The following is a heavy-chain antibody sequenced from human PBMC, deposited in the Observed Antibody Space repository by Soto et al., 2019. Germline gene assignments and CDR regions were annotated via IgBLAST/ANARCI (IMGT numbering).Heavy chain of an antibody. V-gene: IGHV3-7*03. Sequence: EVQLVESGGGLVQPGGSLRLSCAASGFTFSSYWMSWVRQAPGKGLEWVANIKQDGSEKYYVDSEKGRFTNSRDNAKNSLYLQMNSLRAEDPAVYYCARELASSSWYQLDCYYYGMDVWGQGTTVTVSS. CDR2: IKQDGSEK. CDR1: GFTFSSYW. CDR3: ARELASSSWYQLDCYYYGMDV. D-gene: IGHD6-13*01. J-gene: IGHJ6*02.